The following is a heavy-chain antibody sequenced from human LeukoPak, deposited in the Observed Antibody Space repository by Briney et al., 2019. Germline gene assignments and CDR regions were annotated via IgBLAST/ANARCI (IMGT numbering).Heavy chain of an antibody. J-gene: IGHJ6*03. CDR2: IYPGDSDT. Sequence: PGESLKISCKGSGYSFTSYWIGWLRQMPGKGLEWMGIIYPGDSDTRYSPSFQGQVTISADRSISTAYLQWSSLKASDTAMYYCARGFYSGYYYYYYMDVWGKGTTVTVSS. CDR1: GYSFTSYW. D-gene: IGHD5-12*01. V-gene: IGHV5-51*01. CDR3: ARGFYSGYYYYYYMDV.